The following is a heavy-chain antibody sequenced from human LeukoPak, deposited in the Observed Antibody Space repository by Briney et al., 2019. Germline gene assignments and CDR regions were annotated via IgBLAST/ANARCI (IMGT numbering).Heavy chain of an antibody. CDR1: GFTFSTYG. J-gene: IGHJ4*02. V-gene: IGHV3-30*02. CDR2: VRYDGSKK. CDR3: ARGLAAAGTPY. Sequence: GGSLRLSCAASGFTFSTYGMHWVRQAPGKGLEWVAFVRYDGSKKYYTNSVKGRFTISRDNSKNTLYLQMNSLRAEDTALYYCARGLAAAGTPYWGQGTLVTVSS. D-gene: IGHD6-13*01.